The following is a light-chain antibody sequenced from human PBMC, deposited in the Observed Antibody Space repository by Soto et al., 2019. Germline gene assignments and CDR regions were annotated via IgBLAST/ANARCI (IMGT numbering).Light chain of an antibody. V-gene: IGKV3-20*01. CDR1: QSVSSSY. J-gene: IGKJ2*01. Sequence: EIVLTQSPGTLSLSPGERATLSCRASQSVSSSYLAWYQQKPGQAPRVLIYGASSRATGIPDRFSGSGSGTAFTLTISRVEPEDFAVYFCQQYGKSPPNTFGQGTKVDIK. CDR2: GAS. CDR3: QQYGKSPPNT.